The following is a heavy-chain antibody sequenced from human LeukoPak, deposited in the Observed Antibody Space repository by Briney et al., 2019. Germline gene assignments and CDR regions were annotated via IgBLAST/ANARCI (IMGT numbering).Heavy chain of an antibody. CDR3: ASVNNWYDAFDI. D-gene: IGHD1-20*01. J-gene: IGHJ3*02. V-gene: IGHV4-59*07. Sequence: DPVSLPCSVCGRPLKRYYGMWLRQPPGGGGEWIGYIYYSGSTNYTPSLKSRVNISVDTSKNQFSLKLSSVTGADTAVYYCASVNNWYDAFDIWGQGTMVTVSS. CDR2: IYYSGST. CDR1: GRPLKRYY.